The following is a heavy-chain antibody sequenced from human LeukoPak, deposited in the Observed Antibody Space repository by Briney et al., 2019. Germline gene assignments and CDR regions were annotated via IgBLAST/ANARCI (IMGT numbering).Heavy chain of an antibody. J-gene: IGHJ4*02. CDR1: GFTFSSYA. D-gene: IGHD3-10*01. Sequence: SGGSLRLSCAASGFTFSSYAMHWVRQAPGKGLEWVAVIPYDGSNKHYADSVKGRFTISRDNSKNTLYLQMNSLRAEDTAVYFCARDRFGAPLLPHDYWGQGTLVTVSS. CDR3: ARDRFGAPLLPHDY. CDR2: IPYDGSNK. V-gene: IGHV3-30-3*01.